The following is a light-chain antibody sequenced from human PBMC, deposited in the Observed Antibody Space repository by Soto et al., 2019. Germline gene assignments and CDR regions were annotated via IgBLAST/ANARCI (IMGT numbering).Light chain of an antibody. CDR1: QSISSW. J-gene: IGKJ1*01. V-gene: IGKV1-5*03. Sequence: DIQMTQSPSTLSASVGDRVTITSRASQSISSWLAWYQQKPGKAPKLLIYNASSLESGVPSRFSGSGSGTEFTLTISSLQPDDFATYYCQQYKGTFGHGTKVEIK. CDR2: NAS. CDR3: QQYKGT.